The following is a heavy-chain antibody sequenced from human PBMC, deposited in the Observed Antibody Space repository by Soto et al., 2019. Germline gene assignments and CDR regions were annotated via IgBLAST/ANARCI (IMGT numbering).Heavy chain of an antibody. Sequence: SGGSLRLSCAASGFTFSNAWMSWVRQAPGKGLEWVGRIKSKTDGGTTDYAAPVKGRFTISRDDSKNTLYLQMNSLKTEDTAVYYCTTRTQLWPDGFDYWGQGTLVTVSS. CDR3: TTRTQLWPDGFDY. J-gene: IGHJ4*02. D-gene: IGHD5-18*01. V-gene: IGHV3-15*01. CDR2: IKSKTDGGTT. CDR1: GFTFSNAW.